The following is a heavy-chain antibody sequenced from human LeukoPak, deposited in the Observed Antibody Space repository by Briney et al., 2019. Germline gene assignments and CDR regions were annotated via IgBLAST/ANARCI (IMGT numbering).Heavy chain of an antibody. CDR2: IGAYNGNT. J-gene: IGHJ6*02. Sequence: GASVKVSCKASGYTFTSYGISWVRQAPGQGLEWMGWIGAYNGNTNYAQKLQGRVTMTTDTSTSTAYMELRSLRSDDTAVYYCARDLGGVYYYGMDVWGQGTTVTVSS. CDR3: ARDLGGVYYYGMDV. V-gene: IGHV1-18*01. CDR1: GYTFTSYG. D-gene: IGHD2-15*01.